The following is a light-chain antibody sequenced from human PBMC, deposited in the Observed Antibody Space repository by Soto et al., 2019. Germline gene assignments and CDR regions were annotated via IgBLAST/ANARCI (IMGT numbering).Light chain of an antibody. V-gene: IGKV1-39*01. CDR2: TAS. CDR3: QQSYSIPLT. Sequence: DIQMTQSPSSLSASVGDRVTITCRASQSISGFLNWYQQKPGKAPKLLIHTASKLRSGVPSRFSGYGSGTAFSLTISSLQPEDFATYNCQQSYSIPLTFGQGTKVEIK. CDR1: QSISGF. J-gene: IGKJ1*01.